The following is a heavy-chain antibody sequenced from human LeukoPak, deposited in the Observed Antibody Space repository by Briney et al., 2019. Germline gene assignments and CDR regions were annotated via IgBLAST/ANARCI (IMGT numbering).Heavy chain of an antibody. V-gene: IGHV1-18*01. CDR3: ARDRYYSSTSCYTGRDY. CDR1: GYTFTSYG. CDR2: ISAYNGNT. Sequence: ASVKVSCKASGYTFTSYGISWVRQAPGQGLEWMGWISAYNGNTNYAQKLQGRVTMTTDTSTSTAYMELRSLRSDDTAVYYCARDRYYSSTSCYTGRDYWGQGTQVTVSS. D-gene: IGHD2-2*02. J-gene: IGHJ4*02.